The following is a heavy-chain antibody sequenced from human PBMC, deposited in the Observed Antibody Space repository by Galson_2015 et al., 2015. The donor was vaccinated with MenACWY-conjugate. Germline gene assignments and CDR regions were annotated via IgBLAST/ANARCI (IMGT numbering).Heavy chain of an antibody. CDR1: GFTFSIYA. D-gene: IGHD5-12*01. V-gene: IGHV3-23*01. CDR2: ISGSGGNT. Sequence: SLRLSCAASGFTFSIYAMSWARQAPGKGLEWVSVISGSGGNTKYADSVRGRFTISRDNSKNTLYLQMNSLRAEDTAVYYCAKLANVDINRRLDCWGQGTLVTVSS. CDR3: AKLANVDINRRLDC. J-gene: IGHJ4*02.